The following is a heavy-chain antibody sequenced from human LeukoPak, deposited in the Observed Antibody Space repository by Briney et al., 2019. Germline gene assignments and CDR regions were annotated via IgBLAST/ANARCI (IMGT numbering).Heavy chain of an antibody. Sequence: ASVKVSCKVSGYTLTELSMHWVRQAPGKGLEWMGGFDPEDGETIYAQKFQGRVTMTKDTSTDTAYMELSSLRSEDTAVYYCATRRVVIAVAGTFAFDYWGQGTLVTVSS. CDR3: ATRRVVIAVAGTFAFDY. CDR2: FDPEDGET. V-gene: IGHV1-24*01. J-gene: IGHJ4*02. CDR1: GYTLTELS. D-gene: IGHD6-19*01.